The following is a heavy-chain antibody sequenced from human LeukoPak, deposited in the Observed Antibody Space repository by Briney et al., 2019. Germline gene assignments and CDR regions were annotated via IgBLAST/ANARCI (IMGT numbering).Heavy chain of an antibody. V-gene: IGHV7-4-1*02. D-gene: IGHD6-19*01. CDR1: GYTFTSYA. Sequence: GASVKVSCKASGYTFTSYAMNWVRQAPGQGLEWMGWINTNTGNPTYAQGFTGRFVFSLDTSVSTAYLQISSLKAEDTAVYYCARGLMAVTPYGMDVWGQGTTVTVSS. CDR2: INTNTGNP. CDR3: ARGLMAVTPYGMDV. J-gene: IGHJ6*02.